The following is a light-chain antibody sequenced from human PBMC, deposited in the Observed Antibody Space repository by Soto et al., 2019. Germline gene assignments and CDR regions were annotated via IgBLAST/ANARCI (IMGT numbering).Light chain of an antibody. CDR2: GNI. CDR3: QSYDRSLNYV. Sequence: QSVLTQPPSVSGAPGQRVTISCCGSTSNIGAGYDVHWYQQLPGTAPKLLIYGNINRPSGVPDRFSGSKSGTSASLAITGLQAEDEADYYCQSYDRSLNYVFGNGTKVTV. J-gene: IGLJ1*01. CDR1: TSNIGAGYD. V-gene: IGLV1-40*01.